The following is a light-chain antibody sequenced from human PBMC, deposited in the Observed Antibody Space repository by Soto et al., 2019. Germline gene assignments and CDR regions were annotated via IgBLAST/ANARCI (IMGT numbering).Light chain of an antibody. CDR2: GAS. J-gene: IGKJ1*01. CDR1: QSVSSN. CDR3: QQYGSSGT. Sequence: EIVMTQSPATLSVARGERATLSFRASQSVSSNLAWYQQKPGQAPRLLIYGASNRATGIPDRFSGSGSGTDFTLTISRLEPEDFAVYYCQQYGSSGTLGQGTKVDIK. V-gene: IGKV3-20*01.